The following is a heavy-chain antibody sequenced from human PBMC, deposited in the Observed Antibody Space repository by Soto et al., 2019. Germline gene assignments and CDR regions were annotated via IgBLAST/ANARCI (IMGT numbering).Heavy chain of an antibody. CDR1: GFNFSTYS. Sequence: GGSLRLSCAASGFNFSTYSMNWVRQAPGKGLECVSSITTSTTYTFYADSVKGRFTISRDDAKNSLYLQMNSLRAEDTAVYYCARDQEGGMDVWGPGTTVTVSS. J-gene: IGHJ6*02. CDR2: ITTSTTYT. V-gene: IGHV3-21*04. CDR3: ARDQEGGMDV.